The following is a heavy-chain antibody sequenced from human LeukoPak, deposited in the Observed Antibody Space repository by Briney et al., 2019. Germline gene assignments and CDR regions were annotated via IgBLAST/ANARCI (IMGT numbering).Heavy chain of an antibody. D-gene: IGHD1-26*01. V-gene: IGHV4-30-2*03. CDR3: ARHRSFYSGGYLSYFDY. CDR2: IYHSGST. CDR1: GGSISSGGYY. Sequence: PSETLSLTCTVSGGSISSGGYYWSWIRQPPGKGLEWIGYIYHSGSTYYNPSLKSPVTISIDTSKSQFSLNLSSVTAADTAVYYCARHRSFYSGGYLSYFDYWTQGTLVTVSS. J-gene: IGHJ4*02.